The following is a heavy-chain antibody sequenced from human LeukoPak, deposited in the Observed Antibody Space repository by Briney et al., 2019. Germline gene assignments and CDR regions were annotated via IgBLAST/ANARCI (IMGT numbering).Heavy chain of an antibody. D-gene: IGHD4-23*01. CDR3: ARDPGVIPVHYMDV. J-gene: IGHJ6*03. CDR1: SDSIRSYH. V-gene: IGHV4-4*07. Sequence: SETLSLTCTVSSDSIRSYHWSWLRQPAGKGLEWIGRIYSSGSTNYSPSLKSRVTMSVDTSKNQISLKLSSVTAADTAVYYCARDPGVIPVHYMDVWGKGTTVIVSS. CDR2: IYSSGST.